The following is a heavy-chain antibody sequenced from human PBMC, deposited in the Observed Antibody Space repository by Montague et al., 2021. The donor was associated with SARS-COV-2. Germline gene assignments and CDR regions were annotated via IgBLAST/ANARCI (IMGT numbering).Heavy chain of an antibody. CDR1: GGSVSSPNW. D-gene: IGHD3-16*01. V-gene: IGHV4-4*02. CDR2: IYYTGNT. Sequence: SETLSLTCTVSGGSVSSPNWWNWVRQPPGKGLEWIGEIYYTGNTNYNPSLKSRVTIFIDKSKNHFSLQLSSVTAADTAVYYCARGGTYHYGVDVWGQGTTVAVSS. J-gene: IGHJ6*02. CDR3: ARGGTYHYGVDV.